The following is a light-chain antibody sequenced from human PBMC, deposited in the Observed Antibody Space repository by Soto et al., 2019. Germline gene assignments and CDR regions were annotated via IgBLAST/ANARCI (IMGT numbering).Light chain of an antibody. V-gene: IGKV3-15*01. CDR1: QSVSSY. CDR2: GAS. Sequence: EFVLTQSPATLSLSPGERATLTCRASQSVSSYLAWYQQKPGQAPRLLIYGASKRATGFPARFSGSGSGTDFTLTISSLQSEDFAVYYCQQYNNWPWTFGQGTKVDIK. CDR3: QQYNNWPWT. J-gene: IGKJ1*01.